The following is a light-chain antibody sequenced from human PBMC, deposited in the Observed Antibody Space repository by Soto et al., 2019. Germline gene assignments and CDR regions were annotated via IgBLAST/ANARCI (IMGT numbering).Light chain of an antibody. CDR2: DVS. J-gene: IGLJ2*01. V-gene: IGLV2-14*01. Sequence: QSALTQPASVSGSPGQSITLSCTGTSSDVGSYNYVSWYQQRPGQAPKLIIFDVSNRPSGISNRFSGFKSGNTASLTISGLQAEDEADYHCSSYTRDNVVFGGGTKVTVL. CDR3: SSYTRDNVV. CDR1: SSDVGSYNY.